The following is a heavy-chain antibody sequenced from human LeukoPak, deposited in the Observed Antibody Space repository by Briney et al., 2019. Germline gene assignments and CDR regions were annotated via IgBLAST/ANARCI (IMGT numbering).Heavy chain of an antibody. Sequence: PGGSLRLSCAASGFTFSSYEMNWVRQAPGKGQEWVSYISSRGSSIYYADSVKGRFTISRDNAKSSLYLQMSSLRAEDTAVYYCAREGVAAAATFDSWGQGTLVTVSS. V-gene: IGHV3-48*03. J-gene: IGHJ4*02. CDR1: GFTFSSYE. D-gene: IGHD6-13*01. CDR2: ISSRGSSI. CDR3: AREGVAAAATFDS.